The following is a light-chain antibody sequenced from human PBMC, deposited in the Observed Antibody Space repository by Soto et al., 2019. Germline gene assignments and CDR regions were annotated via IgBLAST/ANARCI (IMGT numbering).Light chain of an antibody. Sequence: QSVLTQPPSVPVAPGQTVTISCTGSGSNIGAGYGVQWYQQLPGTAPRLLIYGSDDRPSGVPDRFSASVSGNSAPLAITGLQTEDEAVYYCQSYDSNLSEVFGPGTKVTVL. CDR1: GSNIGAGYG. CDR3: QSYDSNLSEV. V-gene: IGLV1-40*01. J-gene: IGLJ1*01. CDR2: GSD.